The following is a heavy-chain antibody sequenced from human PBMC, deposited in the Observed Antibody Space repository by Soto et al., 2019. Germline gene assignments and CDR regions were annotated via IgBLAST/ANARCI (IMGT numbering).Heavy chain of an antibody. CDR3: AKEFHSWNYFDY. CDR2: ISYDGSNK. D-gene: IGHD1-20*01. J-gene: IGHJ4*02. V-gene: IGHV3-30*18. CDR1: GFTFSSSV. Sequence: HPGGSLRLSCAASGFTFSSSVMHWVRQAPGKGLEWVAVISYDGSNKFYADSVKGRFTISRDNFRNTLYLQMNSLRAEDTAVYYCAKEFHSWNYFDYWGQGTLVTVS.